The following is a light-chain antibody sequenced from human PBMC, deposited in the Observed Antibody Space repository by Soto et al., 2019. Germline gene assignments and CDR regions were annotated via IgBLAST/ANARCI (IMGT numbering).Light chain of an antibody. J-gene: IGKJ4*01. CDR1: QSVISS. CDR3: QHYNNWLGT. CDR2: GAS. Sequence: EIVVTQSPALLSVSPGERVTRSCRASQSVISSIAWYQQKLGQAPRLLIYGASTRATGIPARFSGSGSGTEFFLTISSLQSEDFAMYYCQHYNNWLGTFGGGTKV. V-gene: IGKV3-15*01.